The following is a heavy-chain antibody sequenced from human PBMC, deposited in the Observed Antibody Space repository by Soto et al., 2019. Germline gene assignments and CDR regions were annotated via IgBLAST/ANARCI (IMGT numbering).Heavy chain of an antibody. J-gene: IGHJ6*02. V-gene: IGHV3-48*03. CDR2: ISSSGSTI. CDR3: ASPAVAGYYYYYYGMDV. Sequence: PGGSLRLSCAASGFTFSSYEMNWVRQAPGKGLEWVSYISSSGSTIYYADSVKGRFTISRGNAENSLYLQMNSLRAEDTAVYYCASPAVAGYYYYYYGMDVWGQGTTVTVSS. CDR1: GFTFSSYE. D-gene: IGHD6-19*01.